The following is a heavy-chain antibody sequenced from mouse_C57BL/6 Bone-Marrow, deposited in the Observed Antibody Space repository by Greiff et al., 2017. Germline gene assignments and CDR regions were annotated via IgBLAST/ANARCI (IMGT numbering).Heavy chain of an antibody. V-gene: IGHV1-64*01. CDR1: GYTFTSYW. Sequence: QVQLQQPGAELVKPGASVKLSCKASGYTFTSYWMHWVKQRPGQGLEWIGMIHPYSGSTNYNEKFKSKATLTVDKSSSTAYMQLSSLTSEDSAVYYCARPWATTVPFDYWGQGTTLTVSS. CDR3: ARPWATTVPFDY. J-gene: IGHJ2*01. CDR2: IHPYSGST. D-gene: IGHD1-1*01.